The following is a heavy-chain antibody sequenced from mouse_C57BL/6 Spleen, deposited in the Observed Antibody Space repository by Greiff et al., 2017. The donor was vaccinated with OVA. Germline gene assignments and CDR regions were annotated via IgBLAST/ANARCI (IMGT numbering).Heavy chain of an antibody. D-gene: IGHD2-5*01. CDR1: GYAFSSYW. Sequence: QVQLKQSGAELVKPGASVKISCKASGYAFSSYWMNWVKQRPGKGLEWIGQIYPGDGDTNYNGKFKGKATLTADKSSSTAYMQLSSLTSEDSAVYFCARSEGYYSNYLWFAYWGQGTLVTVSA. CDR3: ARSEGYYSNYLWFAY. J-gene: IGHJ3*01. V-gene: IGHV1-80*01. CDR2: IYPGDGDT.